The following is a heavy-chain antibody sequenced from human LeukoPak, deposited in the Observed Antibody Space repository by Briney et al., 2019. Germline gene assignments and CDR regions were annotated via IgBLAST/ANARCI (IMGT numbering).Heavy chain of an antibody. Sequence: GGSLRLSCAASGFTFSSNGMHWVRQAPGKGLEWVAVIGDDGSTKYYVDFAKGRFIISRDNSKNTLYLQTDSLRAEGTAVYYCAKESYNGPGNYFDYWGQGTLVTVSS. D-gene: IGHD3-10*01. J-gene: IGHJ4*02. CDR1: GFTFSSNG. V-gene: IGHV3-30*02. CDR3: AKESYNGPGNYFDY. CDR2: IGDDGSTK.